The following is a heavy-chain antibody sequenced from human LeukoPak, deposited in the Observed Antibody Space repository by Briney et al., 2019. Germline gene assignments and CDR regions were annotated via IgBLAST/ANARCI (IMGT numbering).Heavy chain of an antibody. Sequence: GESLKISCKGSGYSFSSNWIGWVRQMPGKGLGWMGIIYPGDSDTRFSPSFQGQVTISADKSISTAYLQWSSLKASDTAMYYCARQDAGSYGYFAYWGQGTLVTVSS. CDR1: GYSFSSNW. J-gene: IGHJ4*02. CDR3: ARQDAGSYGYFAY. CDR2: IYPGDSDT. D-gene: IGHD3-10*01. V-gene: IGHV5-51*01.